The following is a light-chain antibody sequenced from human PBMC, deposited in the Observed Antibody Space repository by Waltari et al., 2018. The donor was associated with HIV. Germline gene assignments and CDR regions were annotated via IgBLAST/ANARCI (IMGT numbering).Light chain of an antibody. CDR1: ISDFGLYDF. CDR3: SSLTLTHSVL. V-gene: IGLV2-14*03. Sequence: QSALAQPTSVAGSPGQSITISCTGSISDFGLYDFVSLYQQYPDKAPRLLIYGVSSRPSGISDRFSAFKSGNTATLTISGLQAEDEADYYCSSLTLTHSVLFGGGTRLTVL. J-gene: IGLJ3*02. CDR2: GVS.